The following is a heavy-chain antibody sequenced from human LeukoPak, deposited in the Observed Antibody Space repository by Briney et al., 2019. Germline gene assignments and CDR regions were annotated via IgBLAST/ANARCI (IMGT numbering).Heavy chain of an antibody. D-gene: IGHD2-2*01. J-gene: IGHJ5*02. CDR1: GGSIGSYY. V-gene: IGHV4-59*01. CDR3: ARDVVVVVPAAILRWFDP. CDR2: IYYSGST. Sequence: PSETLSLTCTVSGGSIGSYYWSWIRQPPGKGLEWIGYIYYSGSTNYNPSLRSRVTISVDTSKNQFSLKLSSVTAADTAVYYCARDVVVVVPAAILRWFDPWGQGTLVTVSS.